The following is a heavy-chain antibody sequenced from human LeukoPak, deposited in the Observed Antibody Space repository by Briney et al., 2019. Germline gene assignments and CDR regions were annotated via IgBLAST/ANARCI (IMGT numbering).Heavy chain of an antibody. CDR1: DGSFSGYY. J-gene: IGHJ6*04. CDR3: ARWIGHGMDV. Sequence: SETLSLTCAVHDGSFSGYYWSWIRQPPGKGLEWIGEIDHSGSTNYNPALKSRVTISVDMSKNQFSLKVNSVTAADTAVYYCARWIGHGMDVWGKGTTATVSS. D-gene: IGHD5-12*01. V-gene: IGHV4-34*01. CDR2: IDHSGST.